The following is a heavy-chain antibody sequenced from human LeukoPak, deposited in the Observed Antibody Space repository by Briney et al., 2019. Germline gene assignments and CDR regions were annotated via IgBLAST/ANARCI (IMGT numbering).Heavy chain of an antibody. CDR2: ISAYNGNT. D-gene: IGHD6-19*01. CDR3: AREVRSSGWYTPGPILKYYYYMDV. V-gene: IGHV1-18*01. CDR1: GYTFTSYG. Sequence: GASVKVSCKASGYTFTSYGISWVRQAPGQGLEWMGWISAYNGNTNYAQKLQGRVTMTTDTSTSTAYMELRSLRSDDTAVYYCAREVRSSGWYTPGPILKYYYYMDVWGKGTTVTISS. J-gene: IGHJ6*03.